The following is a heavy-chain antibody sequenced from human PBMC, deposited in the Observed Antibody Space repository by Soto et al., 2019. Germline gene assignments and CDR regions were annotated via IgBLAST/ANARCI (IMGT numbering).Heavy chain of an antibody. CDR3: ARRILRSEPYFGY. J-gene: IGHJ4*02. CDR2: IDPSDSYT. CDR1: GYSFTSYL. Sequence: PGESLKISCKGSGYSFTSYLISWVRQMPWKGLEWVGRIDPSDSYTNYSPSFQGHVTISADKSIRTAYLQWSSLKASDTAMYYCARRILRSEPYFGYGGQGTLITVSS. V-gene: IGHV5-10-1*01.